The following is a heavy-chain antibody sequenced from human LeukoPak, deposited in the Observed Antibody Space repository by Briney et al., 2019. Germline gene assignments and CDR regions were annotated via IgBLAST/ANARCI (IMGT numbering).Heavy chain of an antibody. D-gene: IGHD2-15*01. CDR1: GFTFSTYS. V-gene: IGHV3-21*01. CDR2: ISGGSGYI. CDR3: ARDGVYCSGGSCDHLDY. J-gene: IGHJ4*02. Sequence: GGSLRISCAASGFTFSTYSMNWVRQAPGKGLEWVSSISGGSGYIYYADSVKGRFTISRDNAKNSLYLQMNSLRAEDTAVYYCARDGVYCSGGSCDHLDYWGQGTLVTVSS.